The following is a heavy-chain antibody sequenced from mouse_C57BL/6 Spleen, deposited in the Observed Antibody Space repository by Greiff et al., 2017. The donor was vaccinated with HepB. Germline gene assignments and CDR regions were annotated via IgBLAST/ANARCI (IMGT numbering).Heavy chain of an antibody. CDR1: CYTFTSYT. Sequence: VPLQQSGAELARPGASVTISCNASCYTFTSYTIHCVKPRPGQGLEWIGYINPSCGYTKYNQKFKDKATLTADKSSSTAYMQLSSLTSEDSAVYYCARGNGDYWGQGTTLTVSS. CDR3: ARGNGDY. J-gene: IGHJ2*01. V-gene: IGHV1-4*01. CDR2: INPSCGYT.